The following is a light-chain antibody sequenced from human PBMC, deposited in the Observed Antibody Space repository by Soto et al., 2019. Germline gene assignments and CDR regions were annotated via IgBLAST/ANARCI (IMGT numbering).Light chain of an antibody. Sequence: QAVLTQPPSVSAAPGQKVTISCSGSSSNIGDNYVSWYQQLPGTAPKLLIYENYKRPSGIPDRCSGSKSGTSATLGITGRQTGDEADYYCGTWDSSLSAGVFGGGTKLTV. CDR3: GTWDSSLSAGV. CDR2: ENY. V-gene: IGLV1-51*02. J-gene: IGLJ3*02. CDR1: SSNIGDNY.